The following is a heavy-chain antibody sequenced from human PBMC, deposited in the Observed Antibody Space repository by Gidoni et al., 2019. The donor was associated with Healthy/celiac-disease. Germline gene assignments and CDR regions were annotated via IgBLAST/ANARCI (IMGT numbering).Heavy chain of an antibody. CDR3: AKDIGYSYGQYYYYYYGMDV. J-gene: IGHJ6*02. Sequence: VQLVESGVGLVQPGRSLSLACADSGFTFDDYAMHWVRQAPGKGLEWVSGISWNSGSIGYADSVKGRFTISRDNAKNSLYLQMNSLRAEDTALYYCAKDIGYSYGQYYYYYYGMDVWGQGTTVTVSS. V-gene: IGHV3-9*01. CDR1: GFTFDDYA. CDR2: ISWNSGSI. D-gene: IGHD5-18*01.